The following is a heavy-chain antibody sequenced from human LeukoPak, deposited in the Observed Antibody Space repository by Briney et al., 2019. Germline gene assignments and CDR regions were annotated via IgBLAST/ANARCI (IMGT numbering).Heavy chain of an antibody. CDR3: ARERQNKDFWSGGDY. CDR1: GYTFSSYA. V-gene: IGHV3-64*01. Sequence: GGSLRLSCAAPGYTFSSYAMHWVRQAPGKGLEYVSAISSNGGSTYYANSVKGRFTISRDNAKNSLYLQMNTLRPEDTAVYYCARERQNKDFWSGGDYWGQGTLVTVSS. J-gene: IGHJ4*02. D-gene: IGHD3-3*01. CDR2: ISSNGGST.